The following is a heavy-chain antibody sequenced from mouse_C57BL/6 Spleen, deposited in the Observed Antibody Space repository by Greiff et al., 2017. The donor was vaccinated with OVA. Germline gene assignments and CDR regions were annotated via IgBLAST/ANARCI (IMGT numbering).Heavy chain of an antibody. CDR3: AREESLLRSFAY. CDR2: IDPSDSYT. V-gene: IGHV1-50*01. J-gene: IGHJ3*01. D-gene: IGHD1-1*01. Sequence: QVHVKQPGAELVKPGASVKLSCKASGYTFTSYWMQWVKQRPGQGLEWIGEIDPSDSYTNYNQKFKGKATLTVDTSSSTAYMQLSSLTSEDSAVYYCAREESLLRSFAYWGQGTLVTVSA. CDR1: GYTFTSYW.